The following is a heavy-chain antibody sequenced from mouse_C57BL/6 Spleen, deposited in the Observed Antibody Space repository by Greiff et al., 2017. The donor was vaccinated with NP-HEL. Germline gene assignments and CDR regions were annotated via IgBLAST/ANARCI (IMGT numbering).Heavy chain of an antibody. CDR2: INPYNGGT. CDR3: ARGSSILLAY. CDR1: GYTFTDYY. V-gene: IGHV1-19*01. Sequence: EVQLQQSGPVLVKPGASVKMSCKASGYTFTDYYMNWVKQSHGKSLEWIGVINPYNGGTSYNQKFKGKATLTVDKSSSTAYMELNSLTSEDSAVYYCARGSSILLAYWGQGTLVTVSA. J-gene: IGHJ3*01. D-gene: IGHD1-1*01.